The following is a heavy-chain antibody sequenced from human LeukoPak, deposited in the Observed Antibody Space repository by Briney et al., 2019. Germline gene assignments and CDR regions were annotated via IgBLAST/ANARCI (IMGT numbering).Heavy chain of an antibody. J-gene: IGHJ4*02. Sequence: SETLSLTCSASGDSIGSYYWSWIRQPPGKGLEWIGYIVYSGSTKYNPSLKSRVTMSVDTSKNQFSLKLTSVTAADTAVYYCARVRGRAGILSYYDNSRQTGRYYVDNWGQGILVSVSS. CDR3: ARVRGRAGILSYYDNSRQTGRYYVDN. V-gene: IGHV4-59*01. CDR2: IVYSGST. D-gene: IGHD1-26*01. CDR1: GDSIGSYY.